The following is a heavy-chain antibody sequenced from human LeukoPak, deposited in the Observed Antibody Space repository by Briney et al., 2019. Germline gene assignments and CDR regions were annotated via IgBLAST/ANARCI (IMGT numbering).Heavy chain of an antibody. CDR2: INHTGST. J-gene: IGHJ6*03. V-gene: IGHV4-34*01. D-gene: IGHD2-2*01. CDR1: GGSFSGYY. Sequence: SETLSLTCGVNGGSFSGYYCWSWIRQAPGKGLEWIGEINHTGSTNYNPSLKSRVTMSVDTPKKQFSLKLNSVTAADTAVYYCATSTTVPGAIHFYYYYYMDVWGKGTTVTVSS. CDR3: ATSTTVPGAIHFYYYYYMDV.